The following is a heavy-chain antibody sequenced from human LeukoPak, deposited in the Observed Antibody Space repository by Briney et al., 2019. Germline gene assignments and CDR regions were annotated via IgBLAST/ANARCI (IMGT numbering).Heavy chain of an antibody. J-gene: IGHJ4*02. V-gene: IGHV1-69*06. Sequence: SVKVSCKASGGTFSSYAISWVRQAPGQGLEWMGGIIPIFGTANYAQKFQGRVTITADKSTSTAYMELSSLRSEDTAVYYCARDLRTFYDILTGYYSSLDLRYWGQGTLVTVSS. CDR1: GGTFSSYA. CDR3: ARDLRTFYDILTGYYSSLDLRY. D-gene: IGHD3-9*01. CDR2: IIPIFGTA.